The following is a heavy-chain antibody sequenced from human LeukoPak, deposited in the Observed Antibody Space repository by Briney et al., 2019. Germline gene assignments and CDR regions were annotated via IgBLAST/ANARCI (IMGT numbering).Heavy chain of an antibody. CDR1: GFTFSSYW. Sequence: PGGSLRLSCAASGFTFSSYWMSCVRQAPGKGLEWVAIIKQGGSEKYYVDSVKGRFTISRDNAKNSLYLQMNSLRAEDTAVYYCARVGGYYDSSGYYQHWGQGTLVTVSS. CDR2: IKQGGSEK. J-gene: IGHJ4*02. CDR3: ARVGGYYDSSGYYQH. D-gene: IGHD3-22*01. V-gene: IGHV3-7*01.